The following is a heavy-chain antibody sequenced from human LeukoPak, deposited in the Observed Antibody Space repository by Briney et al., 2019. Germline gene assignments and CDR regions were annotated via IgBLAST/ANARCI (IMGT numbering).Heavy chain of an antibody. CDR3: AANRAYGSGSYYNDYAFDI. CDR2: IIPIFGTA. J-gene: IGHJ3*02. CDR1: GGTFSSYA. D-gene: IGHD3-10*01. Sequence: SVKVSCKASGGTFSSYAISWVRQAPGQGLEWMGGIIPIFGTANYAQKIQGRVTITADESTSTAYMELSSLRAEDTAVYYCAANRAYGSGSYYNDYAFDIWGQGTMVTVSS. V-gene: IGHV1-69*13.